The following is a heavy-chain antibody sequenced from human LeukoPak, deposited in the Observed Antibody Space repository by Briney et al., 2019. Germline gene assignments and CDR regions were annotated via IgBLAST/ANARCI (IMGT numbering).Heavy chain of an antibody. D-gene: IGHD1-20*01. J-gene: IGHJ4*02. Sequence: PGGSLRLSCAASGFTFSSYSMNWVRQAPGKGLEWVSYISSSSSTIYYADSVKGRFTISRDNAKNSLYLQMNSLRAEDTAVYYCARDQRRYNWKPFDYWGQGTLVTVSS. CDR2: ISSSSSTI. V-gene: IGHV3-48*01. CDR1: GFTFSSYS. CDR3: ARDQRRYNWKPFDY.